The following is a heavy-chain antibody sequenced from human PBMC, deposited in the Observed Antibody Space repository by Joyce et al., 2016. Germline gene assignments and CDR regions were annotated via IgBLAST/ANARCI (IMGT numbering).Heavy chain of an antibody. CDR2: ISWNSGSI. Sequence: EVQLVESGGGLVQPGRSLRLSCAASGFTFDEYAMHWVRQVPGKGLEWVACISWNSGSIGYADSVKGRFTISRDNAKNSLSLQMNSLRAEDTALYYCVKAGGSYPLYYYYGMDVWGQGTTVTVSS. CDR3: VKAGGSYPLYYYYGMDV. CDR1: GFTFDEYA. V-gene: IGHV3-9*01. J-gene: IGHJ6*02. D-gene: IGHD1-26*01.